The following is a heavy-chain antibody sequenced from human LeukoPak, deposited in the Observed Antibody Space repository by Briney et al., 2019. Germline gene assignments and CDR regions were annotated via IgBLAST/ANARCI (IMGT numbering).Heavy chain of an antibody. Sequence: GESLKISCKGSGYSFTSYWIGWVRQMPGKGLEWMGIIYPGDSDTRYSPSFQGQVTISADKSTSTAYLQWSSLKASDTAMYYCARLRQDIVVVVAATHNWFDPWGQGTLVTVSS. D-gene: IGHD2-15*01. CDR3: ARLRQDIVVVVAATHNWFDP. CDR1: GYSFTSYW. V-gene: IGHV5-51*01. CDR2: IYPGDSDT. J-gene: IGHJ5*02.